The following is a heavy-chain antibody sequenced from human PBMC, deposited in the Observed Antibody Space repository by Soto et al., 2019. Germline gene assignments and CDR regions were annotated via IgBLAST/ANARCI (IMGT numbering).Heavy chain of an antibody. Sequence: AGSLRLSCAASGFTFSSYAMPWVRQATGKGLEYVSAISSNGGSTYYANSVKGRFTISRDNSKNTLYLQMGSLRAEDMAVYYCARGPGYYFDYWGQGTLVTVSS. CDR1: GFTFSSYA. CDR2: ISSNGGST. V-gene: IGHV3-64*01. J-gene: IGHJ4*02. CDR3: ARGPGYYFDY.